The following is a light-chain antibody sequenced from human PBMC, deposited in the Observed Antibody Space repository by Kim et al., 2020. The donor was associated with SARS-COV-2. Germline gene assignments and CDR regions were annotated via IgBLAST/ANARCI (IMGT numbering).Light chain of an antibody. V-gene: IGLV1-40*01. CDR2: ANI. CDR3: QSFDSSLSVYV. J-gene: IGLJ1*01. Sequence: QSVLTQPPSVSGAPGQRVTISCTGSSSNIGAGYDVHWYQQLPGTAPKLLIYANINRPSGVPDRFSGSKSGTSASLAITGLLAEDETDYYCQSFDSSLSVYVFGTGTKVTVL. CDR1: SSNIGAGYD.